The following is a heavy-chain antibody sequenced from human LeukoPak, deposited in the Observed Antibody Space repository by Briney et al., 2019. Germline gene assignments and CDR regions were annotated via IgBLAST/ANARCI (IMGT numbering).Heavy chain of an antibody. V-gene: IGHV3-11*05. CDR1: GFTVSSNY. CDR2: ISSSSYT. J-gene: IGHJ4*02. CDR3: ARDPRRYYYGSGSSEFDY. Sequence: GGSLRLSCAASGFTVSSNYMSWIRQAPGKGLEWVSYISSSSYTNYADSVKGRFTISRDNAKNSLYLQMNSLRAEDTAVYYCARDPRRYYYGSGSSEFDYWGQGTLVTVSS. D-gene: IGHD3-10*01.